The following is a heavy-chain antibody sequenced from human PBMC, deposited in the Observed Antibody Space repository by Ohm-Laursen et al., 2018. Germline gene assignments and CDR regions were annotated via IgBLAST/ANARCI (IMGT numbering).Heavy chain of an antibody. CDR2: ISSSSGTI. Sequence: GSLRLSCAASGFTFSTYHMNWVRQAPGKGLEWVSYISSSSGTIFYADSVKGRFTISRDNAKKSMYLQMNSLRAEDTAVYYCARDVVTGSYDYNGMDVWGQGTTVTVSS. V-gene: IGHV3-48*01. CDR1: GFTFSTYH. CDR3: ARDVVTGSYDYNGMDV. J-gene: IGHJ6*02. D-gene: IGHD4-23*01.